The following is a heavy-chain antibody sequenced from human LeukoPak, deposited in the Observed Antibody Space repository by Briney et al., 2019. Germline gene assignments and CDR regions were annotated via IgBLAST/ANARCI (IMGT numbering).Heavy chain of an antibody. V-gene: IGHV3-66*01. CDR1: EFSVSSNY. CDR2: IYSGGST. Sequence: PGGSLRLSCAASEFSVSSNYMSWVRQAPGKGLEWVSVIYSGGSTYYADSVKGRFTISRDNSKNTLYLQMNSLRAEDTAVYYCARTVTTRLYYYYYYMDVWGKGTTVTISS. CDR3: ARTVTTRLYYYYYYMDV. J-gene: IGHJ6*03. D-gene: IGHD4-17*01.